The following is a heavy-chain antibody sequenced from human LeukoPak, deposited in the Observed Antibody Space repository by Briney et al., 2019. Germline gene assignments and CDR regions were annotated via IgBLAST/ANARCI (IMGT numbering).Heavy chain of an antibody. CDR3: ASTDYYDSSGYYYEYFFQH. J-gene: IGHJ1*01. CDR2: ISSSGSTI. V-gene: IGHV3-11*01. CDR1: GFTFSDYY. Sequence: GGSLRLSCAASGFTFSDYYMSWIRQAPGKGLEWVSYISSSGSTIYYADSVKGRFTISRDNAKNSLYLQMNSLRAEDTAVYYCASTDYYDSSGYYYEYFFQHWGQGTLVTVSS. D-gene: IGHD3-22*01.